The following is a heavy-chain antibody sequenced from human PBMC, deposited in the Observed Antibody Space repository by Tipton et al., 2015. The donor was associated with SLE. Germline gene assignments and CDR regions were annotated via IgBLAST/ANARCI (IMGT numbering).Heavy chain of an antibody. Sequence: TLSLTCTVSGGSISSSSYYWGWIRQPPGKGLEWIGSIYYSGGTYYNPSLKSRVTISVDTSKNQFSLKLSSVTAADTAVYYCARRGRISYWYFDLWGRGTLVTVSS. CDR2: IYYSGGT. CDR1: GGSISSSSYY. V-gene: IGHV4-39*01. CDR3: ARRGRISYWYFDL. D-gene: IGHD3-3*01. J-gene: IGHJ2*01.